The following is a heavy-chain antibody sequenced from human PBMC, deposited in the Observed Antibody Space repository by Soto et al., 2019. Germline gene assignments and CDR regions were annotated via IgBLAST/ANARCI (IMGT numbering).Heavy chain of an antibody. Sequence: RLSCAASGFTFSSYWMSWVRQAPGKGLEWVANIKQDGSEKYYVDSVKGRFTISRDNAKNSLYLQMNSLRAEDTAVYYCARATLYSYGLIDYWGQGTLVTVSS. D-gene: IGHD5-18*01. CDR3: ARATLYSYGLIDY. CDR1: GFTFSSYW. CDR2: IKQDGSEK. J-gene: IGHJ4*02. V-gene: IGHV3-7*01.